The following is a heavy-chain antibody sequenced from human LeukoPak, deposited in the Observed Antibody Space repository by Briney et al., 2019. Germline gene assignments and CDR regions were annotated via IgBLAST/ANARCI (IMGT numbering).Heavy chain of an antibody. CDR1: GFTFNDYY. CDR2: ISTSGTTI. V-gene: IGHV3-11*04. CDR3: ARGVGGYSRGSRFDS. J-gene: IGHJ4*02. Sequence: GGSLRLSCAASGFTFNDYYMTWIRQAPGKGLECVSYISTSGTTIYYADSVKGRFTISRDNAKNSLYLQMNSLRDEDTAVYYCARGVGGYSRGSRFDSWGQGTLVTVSS. D-gene: IGHD5-18*01.